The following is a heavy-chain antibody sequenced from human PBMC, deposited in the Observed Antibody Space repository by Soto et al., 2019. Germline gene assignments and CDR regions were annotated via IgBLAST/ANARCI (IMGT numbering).Heavy chain of an antibody. D-gene: IGHD2-15*01. Sequence: QITLKESGPTLVKPTQTLTLTCTFSGFSLSTSGVGVAWIRQPPGKALEWLALIYWDDDKRYRPSLESRLTITKDTSKNQVVLTKTNMYSVDTATYYFAYLPCSGGSCYWFSFSGMDVWGQGTTVTVSS. CDR2: IYWDDDK. CDR1: GFSLSTSGVG. J-gene: IGHJ6*02. V-gene: IGHV2-5*02. CDR3: AYLPCSGGSCYWFSFSGMDV.